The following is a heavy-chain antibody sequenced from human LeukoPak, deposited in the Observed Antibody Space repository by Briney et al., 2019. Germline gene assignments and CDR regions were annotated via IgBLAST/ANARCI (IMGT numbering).Heavy chain of an antibody. D-gene: IGHD5-18*01. J-gene: IGHJ3*02. CDR2: ISYDGNNK. Sequence: TGGSLRRSCAASGFTFSSCAMHWVRQAPGKGLEWVAVISYDGNNKYYADSVKGRFIISRDNSKNILYLQMSSLRAEDTAVYFCARDPKGGFSYGWGAFDIWGQGTMVTVSS. CDR1: GFTFSSCA. CDR3: ARDPKGGFSYGWGAFDI. V-gene: IGHV3-30*04.